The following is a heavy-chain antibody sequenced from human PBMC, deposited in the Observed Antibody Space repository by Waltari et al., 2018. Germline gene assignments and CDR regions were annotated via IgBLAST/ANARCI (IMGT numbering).Heavy chain of an antibody. CDR2: IIPILGIA. D-gene: IGHD6-13*01. Sequence: QVQLVQSGAEVKKPGSSVKVSCKASGGTFRSYALSWVRQAPGQGLEWMGGIIPILGIANYAQKFQGRVTITADKSTSTAYMELSSLRSEDTAVYYCARDLRAAAGEPWGQGTLVTVSS. CDR1: GGTFRSYA. J-gene: IGHJ5*02. CDR3: ARDLRAAAGEP. V-gene: IGHV1-69*10.